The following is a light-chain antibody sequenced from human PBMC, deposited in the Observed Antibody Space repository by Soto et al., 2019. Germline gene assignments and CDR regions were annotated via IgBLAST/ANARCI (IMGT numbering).Light chain of an antibody. CDR1: QSVSSN. V-gene: IGKV3-15*01. J-gene: IGKJ1*01. CDR2: GAS. CDR3: QQYNKWPRT. Sequence: EIVMTQSPATLSVSPGERATLSCRASQSVSSNLAWYQQKPGQAPRLLIYGASTRATGIPARFSGSGSGTEFTLTISSLQSEDFLVYYCQQYNKWPRTFGQGTKVEIK.